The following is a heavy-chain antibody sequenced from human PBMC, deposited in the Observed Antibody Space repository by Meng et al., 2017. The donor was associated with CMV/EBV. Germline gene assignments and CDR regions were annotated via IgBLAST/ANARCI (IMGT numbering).Heavy chain of an antibody. CDR2: ISAYNGNT. J-gene: IGHJ6*02. CDR1: GYTFTSYA. V-gene: IGHV1-18*01. CDR3: ARDGRGIWDCSSTSCYNPYYYYGMDV. D-gene: IGHD2-2*02. Sequence: ASVKVSCKASGYTFTSYAMHWVRQAPGQRLEWMGWISAYNGNTNYAQKLQGRVTMTTDTSTSTAYMELRSLRSDDTAVYYCARDGRGIWDCSSTSCYNPYYYYGMDVWGQGTTVTVSS.